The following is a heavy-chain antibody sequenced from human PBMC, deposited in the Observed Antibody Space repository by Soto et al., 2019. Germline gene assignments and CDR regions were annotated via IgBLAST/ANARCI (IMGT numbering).Heavy chain of an antibody. CDR3: AKVGYDTFGYYLRSFDC. Sequence: HPGGSLRLSCAASGFTFSSYAMHWVRQAPGMGLEFVSLISGSGNTIYYADSVKGRFTISRDNSKNTLSLQMNSLRAEDTAVYYCAKVGYDTFGYYLRSFDCWGQGTLVTVSS. V-gene: IGHV3-23*01. CDR1: GFTFSSYA. CDR2: ISGSGNTI. D-gene: IGHD3-3*01. J-gene: IGHJ4*02.